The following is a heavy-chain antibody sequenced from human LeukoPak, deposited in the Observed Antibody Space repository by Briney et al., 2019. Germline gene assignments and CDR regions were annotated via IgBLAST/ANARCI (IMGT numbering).Heavy chain of an antibody. D-gene: IGHD3-3*01. CDR1: GFTFNTYG. V-gene: IGHV3-30*02. J-gene: IGHJ4*02. Sequence: GGSLRLSCTASGFTFNTYGMHWVRQAPGKGLKWVACIRYDGSNKYYGDSVKGRFTISRDNSKNTLYLQMNSLRAEDTAVYYCAKVRGNYDFWSGFDYWGQGTLVTVSS. CDR3: AKVRGNYDFWSGFDY. CDR2: IRYDGSNK.